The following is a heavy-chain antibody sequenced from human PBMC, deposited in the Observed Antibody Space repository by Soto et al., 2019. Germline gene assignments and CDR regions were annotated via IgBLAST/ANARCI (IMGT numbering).Heavy chain of an antibody. CDR1: GGSVNSASNY. V-gene: IGHV4-61*01. D-gene: IGHD3-9*01. CDR2: IYYSGGI. Sequence: SETLSLTCTVSGGSVNSASNYWSWLRQPPGKGPEWIAYIYYSGGINYNPSLKSRVTISVDTSKNQFSLKLMSLSAADTAVYYCGRLEGLATISYYFDYWGQGALVTVSS. J-gene: IGHJ4*02. CDR3: GRLEGLATISYYFDY.